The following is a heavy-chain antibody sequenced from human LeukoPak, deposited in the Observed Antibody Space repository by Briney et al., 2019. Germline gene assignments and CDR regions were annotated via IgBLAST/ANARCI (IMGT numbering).Heavy chain of an antibody. CDR3: ARGRYNTVTIRYYYYYMDV. J-gene: IGHJ6*03. D-gene: IGHD4-11*01. CDR2: INHSGST. CDR1: GGSFSGYY. V-gene: IGHV4-34*01. Sequence: PSETLSLTCAVYGGSFSGYYWSWIRQPPGKGLEWIGEINHSGSTNYNPSLKSRVTISVDTSKNQFSLKLSSVTAADTAVYYCARGRYNTVTIRYYYYYMDVWGQGTTVTVSS.